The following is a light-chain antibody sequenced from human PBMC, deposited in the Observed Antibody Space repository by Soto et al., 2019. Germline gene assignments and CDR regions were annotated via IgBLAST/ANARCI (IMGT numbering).Light chain of an antibody. V-gene: IGKV3-11*01. CDR2: DAS. J-gene: IGKJ1*01. CDR1: QSISSY. CDR3: QHRSDWWT. Sequence: EIVLTQSPATLSLSPGERATLSCRASQSISSYLAWYQQKPGQAPRLLIYDASNRATGIPARFSGSGSGTDFTLTISSLEPEDFAVYYCQHRSDWWTFGQGPKVEIK.